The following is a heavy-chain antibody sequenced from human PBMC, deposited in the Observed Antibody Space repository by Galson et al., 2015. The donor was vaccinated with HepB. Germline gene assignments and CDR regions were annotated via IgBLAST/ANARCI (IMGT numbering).Heavy chain of an antibody. V-gene: IGHV5-51*01. CDR2: IYPGDSDT. CDR1: GYSFTSYW. CDR3: ARHATPLYVWGSYRLLENPEFDY. Sequence: QSGAEVKKPGESLKISCKGSGYSFTSYWIGWVRQMPGKGLEWMGIIYPGDSDTRYSPSFQGQVTISADKSISTAYLQWSSLKASDTAMYYCARHATPLYVWGSYRLLENPEFDYWDQGTLVTVSS. D-gene: IGHD3-16*02. J-gene: IGHJ4*02.